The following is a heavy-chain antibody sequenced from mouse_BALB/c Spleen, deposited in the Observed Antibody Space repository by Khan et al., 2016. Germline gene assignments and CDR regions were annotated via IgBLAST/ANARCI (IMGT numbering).Heavy chain of an antibody. CDR3: AGDRYFDY. Sequence: EVQLQESGPGLVKPSQSLSLTCSVTGYSITSGYYWNWIRQFPGNKLEWMGYISYDGSNNYNPSLKNRLSLTRDTSKNPFFLKLNSVTTEDKAKYYCAGDRYFDYWGQGTTLTVSS. V-gene: IGHV3-6*02. CDR2: ISYDGSN. J-gene: IGHJ2*01. CDR1: GYSITSGYY.